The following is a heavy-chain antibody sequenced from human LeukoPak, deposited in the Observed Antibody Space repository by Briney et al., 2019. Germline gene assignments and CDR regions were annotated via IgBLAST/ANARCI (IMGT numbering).Heavy chain of an antibody. CDR1: GFTFSGSV. V-gene: IGHV3-73*01. CDR3: ARLWGDCGGDCYSHDY. J-gene: IGHJ4*02. D-gene: IGHD2-21*02. CDR2: IRSKANSYAT. Sequence: PGGSLRLSCAASGFTFSGSVMHWVRQASGKGLEWVGRIRSKANSYATAYAASAKGRSTISRDDSKNTAYLQMNSLKTEDTAVYYCARLWGDCGGDCYSHDYWGQGTLVTVSS.